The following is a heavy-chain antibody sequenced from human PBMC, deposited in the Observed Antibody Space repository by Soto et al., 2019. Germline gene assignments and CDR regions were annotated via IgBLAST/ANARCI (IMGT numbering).Heavy chain of an antibody. Sequence: QVRLQESGPKLVRPSQTLSLTCSVSGVSITRGDYYWSWIRQSPGRGLEWIGSIYYNGDTNYNPSLGSRVTMSVDTSNNKFFLDLQSVVAADTAVYFCAREGGDIVQVPYYWGQGTLITVSS. V-gene: IGHV4-30-4*01. CDR2: IYYNGDT. CDR1: GVSITRGDYY. CDR3: AREGGDIVQVPYY. D-gene: IGHD2-15*01. J-gene: IGHJ4*02.